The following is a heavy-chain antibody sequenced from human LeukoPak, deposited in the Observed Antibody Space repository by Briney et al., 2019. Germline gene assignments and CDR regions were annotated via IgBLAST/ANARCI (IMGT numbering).Heavy chain of an antibody. D-gene: IGHD3-22*01. Sequence: ASVKVSCKASGYTFTSYYIHWVRQAPGQGLEWMGIFNPSGGSTSYAQKFRGRVTMTRDTSTSTVYMELSSLRSEDTAVYYCARAATYYDSSQTFDYWGQGTLVTVSS. V-gene: IGHV1-46*01. CDR1: GYTFTSYY. CDR3: ARAATYYDSSQTFDY. J-gene: IGHJ4*02. CDR2: FNPSGGST.